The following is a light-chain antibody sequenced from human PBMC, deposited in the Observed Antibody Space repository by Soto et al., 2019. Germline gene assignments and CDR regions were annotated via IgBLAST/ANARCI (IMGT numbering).Light chain of an antibody. Sequence: QSALTQPASVSGSPGPSITISCTGTSSDVGSYNLVSWYQQHPGKAPKLMIYEVSKRPSGVSNRFSGYKSGNTASLTISGLQAEDEADYYCCSYAGSSTPYVFGTGTKLTVL. CDR3: CSYAGSSTPYV. CDR2: EVS. CDR1: SSDVGSYNL. J-gene: IGLJ1*01. V-gene: IGLV2-23*02.